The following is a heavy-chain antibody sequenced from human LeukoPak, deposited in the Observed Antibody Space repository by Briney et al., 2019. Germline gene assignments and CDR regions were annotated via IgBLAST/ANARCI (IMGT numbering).Heavy chain of an antibody. CDR2: IYHSGST. CDR3: ARVRMVRGVIDWFDP. J-gene: IGHJ5*02. Sequence: LRLSCAASGFTFGRYEMNWVRQAPGKGLEWIGYIYHSGSTYYNPSLKSRVTISVDRSKNQFSLKLSSVTAADTAVYYCARVRMVRGVIDWFDPWGQGTLVTVSS. V-gene: IGHV4-30-2*01. D-gene: IGHD3-10*01. CDR1: GFTFGRYE.